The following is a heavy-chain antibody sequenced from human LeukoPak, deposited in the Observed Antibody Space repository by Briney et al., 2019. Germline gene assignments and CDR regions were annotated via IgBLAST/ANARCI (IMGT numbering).Heavy chain of an antibody. Sequence: ASVKVSCKASGYTFTGYYMHWVRQAPGQGLEWMGWIDPNSGGTNYAQKFQGRVTMTRDTSISTAYMELSRLRSDDTAVYYCARDRGGSYWNGAFDIWGQGTMVTVSS. CDR3: ARDRGGSYWNGAFDI. CDR1: GYTFTGYY. V-gene: IGHV1-2*02. D-gene: IGHD1-26*01. J-gene: IGHJ3*02. CDR2: IDPNSGGT.